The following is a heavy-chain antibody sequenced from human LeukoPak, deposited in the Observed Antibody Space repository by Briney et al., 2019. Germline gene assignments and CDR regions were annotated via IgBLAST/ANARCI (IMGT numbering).Heavy chain of an antibody. V-gene: IGHV3-23*01. J-gene: IGHJ4*02. CDR1: GFTFNNYA. CDR2: ISGSVDTT. D-gene: IGHD4-17*01. CDR3: AKRANYGDFDY. Sequence: GGSLRLSRAASGFTFNNYAMNWVRQVPGKGLDLVSVISGSVDTTYYADSVKGRFTISRDNSKTTLYLKMNNLRADDTAVYYCAKRANYGDFDYWGQGTLVTVSS.